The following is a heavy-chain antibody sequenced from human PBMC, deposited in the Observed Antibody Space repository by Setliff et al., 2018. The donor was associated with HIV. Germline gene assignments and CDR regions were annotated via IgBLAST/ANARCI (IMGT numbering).Heavy chain of an antibody. CDR2: IYASGRT. Sequence: LSLTCTVSGGSISSYYWSWIRQPAGKGLEWIGRIYASGRTNYNPSLKSRVTLSVDTPKNQFSLKVTSVTAADTAVYYCAREIQFSATTYYYYMDDWGRGTTVTVSS. CDR3: AREIQFSATTYYYYMDD. J-gene: IGHJ6*03. CDR1: GGSISSYY. V-gene: IGHV4-4*07. D-gene: IGHD5-18*01.